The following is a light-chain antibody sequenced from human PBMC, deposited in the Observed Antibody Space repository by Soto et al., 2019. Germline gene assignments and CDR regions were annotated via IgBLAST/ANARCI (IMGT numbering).Light chain of an antibody. CDR2: AAS. CDR1: QSINSK. J-gene: IGKJ3*01. V-gene: IGKV3-15*01. Sequence: EMVMTQSPATLSVSPGEGATLSCTASQSINSKLAWYQQKPGQAPRLLIYAASTMATGIPGRFSGSGSGSESNLTSSSLQAEDVAVYYCQRYSNWPPTFGPGTRVDMK. CDR3: QRYSNWPPT.